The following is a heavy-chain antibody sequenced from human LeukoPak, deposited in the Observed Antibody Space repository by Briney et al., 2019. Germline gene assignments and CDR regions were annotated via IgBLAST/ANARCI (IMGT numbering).Heavy chain of an antibody. J-gene: IGHJ3*02. V-gene: IGHV1-24*01. CDR1: GYTLSELS. CDR3: ATGVVGTPGAFDT. Sequence: SVKVSCKVSGYTLSELSMHWVRQAPGKGLEWMGGFDPEDDKRMYAQKVQGRVTMTEDTSSETAYMELSSLRSEDTAVYYCATGVVGTPGAFDTWGQGTTVTVAS. CDR2: FDPEDDKR. D-gene: IGHD1-26*01.